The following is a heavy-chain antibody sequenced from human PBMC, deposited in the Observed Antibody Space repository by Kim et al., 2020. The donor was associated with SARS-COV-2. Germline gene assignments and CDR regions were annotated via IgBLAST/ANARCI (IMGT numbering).Heavy chain of an antibody. V-gene: IGHV4-59*01. CDR2: IYYSGST. CDR1: GGSISSYY. J-gene: IGHJ3*02. D-gene: IGHD3-22*01. CDR3: ARYYDSMWGGAFDI. Sequence: SETLSLTCTVSGGSISSYYWSWIRQPPGKGLEWIGYIYYSGSTNYNPSLKSRVTISVDTSKNQFSLKLSSVTAADTAVYYCARYYDSMWGGAFDIWGQGTLVTVSS.